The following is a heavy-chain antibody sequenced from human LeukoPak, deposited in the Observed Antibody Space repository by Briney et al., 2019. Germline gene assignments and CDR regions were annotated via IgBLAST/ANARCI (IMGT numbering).Heavy chain of an antibody. CDR1: GGTFSSYA. CDR2: IIPIFGTA. D-gene: IGHD3-9*01. Sequence: ASVKVSCKASGGTFSSYAISWVRQAPGQGLEWMGGIIPIFGTANYAQKFQGRVTITADKSTSTAYMELSSLRSEDTAVYYCARVQPALRYFDWLLWGYFDYWGQGTLVTVSS. CDR3: ARVQPALRYFDWLLWGYFDY. V-gene: IGHV1-69*06. J-gene: IGHJ4*02.